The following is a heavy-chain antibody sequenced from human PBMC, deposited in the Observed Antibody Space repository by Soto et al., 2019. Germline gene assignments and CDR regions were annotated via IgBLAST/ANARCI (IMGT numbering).Heavy chain of an antibody. CDR1: GCSLSNANYF. CDR2: IYYTGST. CDR3: AKRYDFWSGRWYGLGG. J-gene: IGHJ6*02. D-gene: IGHD3-3*01. Sequence: SETLSLTCRFSGCSLSNANYFLSWIRPHPGKGLEWIGYIYYTGSTFYNPTLKSRLTISVDTSKSQFSLIVTSVIAADTAAYYCAKRYDFWSGRWYGLGGWGQGTTVTVSS. V-gene: IGHV4-31*03.